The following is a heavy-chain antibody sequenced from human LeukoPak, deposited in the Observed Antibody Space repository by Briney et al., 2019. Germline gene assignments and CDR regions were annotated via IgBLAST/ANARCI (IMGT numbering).Heavy chain of an antibody. Sequence: ASVKVSCKASGYTFTGYYMHWVRQAPGQGLEWMGWINPNSGGTNYAQKFQGRVTMTRDTSISTAYMELSRLRSDDTAVYYCARDLGGEPYDAFDIWGQGTMVTVSS. CDR3: ARDLGGEPYDAFDI. V-gene: IGHV1-2*02. CDR2: INPNSGGT. D-gene: IGHD1-14*01. J-gene: IGHJ3*02. CDR1: GYTFTGYY.